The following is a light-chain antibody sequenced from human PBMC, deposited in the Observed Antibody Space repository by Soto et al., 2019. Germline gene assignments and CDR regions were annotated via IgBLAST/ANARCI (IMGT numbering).Light chain of an antibody. CDR1: SDDVGAYNS. CDR2: KGT. V-gene: IGLV2-23*01. Sequence: VLAQPASVSGSPGQSITISCTGTSDDVGAYNSVSWYQQLPHKAPQVILYKGTQRPSGVSSRFSGSTSGNAASLTISGLQADDEADYFCCSSAPESTYVFGTGTKVTVL. CDR3: CSSAPESTYV. J-gene: IGLJ1*01.